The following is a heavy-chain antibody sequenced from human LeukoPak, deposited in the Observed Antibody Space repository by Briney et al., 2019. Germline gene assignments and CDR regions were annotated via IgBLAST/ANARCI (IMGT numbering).Heavy chain of an antibody. CDR1: GFSFSNYG. D-gene: IGHD6-13*01. J-gene: IGHJ4*02. CDR3: AKRVHSASWYAAFDY. CDR2: ISSNSGTT. Sequence: GGSLRLSCAASGFSFSNYGMTWVRQAPGKGLEWVSGISSNSGTTYYADSVKGRFTISRDNSKNTLYLQMNSLRAEDTAVYYCAKRVHSASWYAAFDYWGQGTLVTVSS. V-gene: IGHV3-23*01.